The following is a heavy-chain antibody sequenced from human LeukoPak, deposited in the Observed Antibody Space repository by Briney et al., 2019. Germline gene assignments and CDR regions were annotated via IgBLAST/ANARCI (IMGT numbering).Heavy chain of an antibody. CDR1: GGTFTNFA. CDR2: IIPVLGIT. J-gene: IGHJ4*02. D-gene: IGHD5-12*01. V-gene: IGHV1-69*04. CDR3: ATSRGYSSGFFSEY. Sequence: ASVKVSCKASGGTFTNFAISWVRQAPGQGLEWMRRIIPVLGITNYAQKLQGRVTITADISASTAYVELSSLRAEDTAVYYCATSRGYSSGFFSEYWGQGTLVTVSS.